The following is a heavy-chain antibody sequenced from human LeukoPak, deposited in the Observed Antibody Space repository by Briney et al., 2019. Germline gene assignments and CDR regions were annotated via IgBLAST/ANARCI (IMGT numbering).Heavy chain of an antibody. D-gene: IGHD1-14*01. V-gene: IGHV4-39*01. CDR2: IYYSGST. CDR1: GGSISSSSYY. CDR3: ARSTSRNRPHYYFDY. J-gene: IGHJ4*02. Sequence: PSETLSLTCTVSGGSISSSSYYWGWIRQPPGKGLEWIGSIYYSGSTYYNPSLKSRVTISVDTSKNQFSLKLSSVTAADTAVYYCARSTSRNRPHYYFDYWGQGTLVTVSS.